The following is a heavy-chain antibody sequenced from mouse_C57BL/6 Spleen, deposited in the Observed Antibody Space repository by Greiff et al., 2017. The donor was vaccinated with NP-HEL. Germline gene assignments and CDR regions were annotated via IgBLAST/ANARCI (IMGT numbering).Heavy chain of an antibody. CDR3: ARGNYGSGGYFDV. CDR2: IWSDGST. CDR1: GFSLTSYG. V-gene: IGHV2-6*03. J-gene: IGHJ1*03. Sequence: QVQLKQSGPGLVAPSQSLSITCTVSGFSLTSYGVHWVRQPPGKGLEWLVVIWSDGSTTYNSALKSRLSISKDNSKSQVFLKMNSHQTDDTAMYYCARGNYGSGGYFDVWGTGTTVTVSS. D-gene: IGHD1-1*01.